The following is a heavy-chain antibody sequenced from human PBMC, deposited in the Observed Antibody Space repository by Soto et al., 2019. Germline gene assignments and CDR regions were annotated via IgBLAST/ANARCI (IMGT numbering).Heavy chain of an antibody. Sequence: QVQLVQSGAEVRLPGGSVRISCTTSGYNFNTYGIIWVRQAPGQGLEWMGWISGYNGYTKYAQSLEDRVTLSTDTSTSTAYLQLRSLRSGDTAVYFCARDRDYSHTDADIDFWGQGTLVTVAS. CDR2: ISGYNGYT. V-gene: IGHV1-18*01. J-gene: IGHJ4*02. D-gene: IGHD3-16*01. CDR3: ARDRDYSHTDADIDF. CDR1: GYNFNTYG.